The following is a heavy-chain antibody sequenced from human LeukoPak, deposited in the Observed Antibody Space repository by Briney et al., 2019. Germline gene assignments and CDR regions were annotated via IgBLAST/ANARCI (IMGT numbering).Heavy chain of an antibody. V-gene: IGHV4-34*01. CDR2: INHSGST. D-gene: IGHD6-6*01. Sequence: SETLSLTCAVCGGSFSGYYWSWIRQPPGKGLEWIGEINHSGSTNYNPSLKSRVTISVDTSKNQFSLKLSSVTAADTAVYYCARGYSSSSGFYYWGQGTLVTVSS. J-gene: IGHJ4*02. CDR3: ARGYSSSSGFYY. CDR1: GGSFSGYY.